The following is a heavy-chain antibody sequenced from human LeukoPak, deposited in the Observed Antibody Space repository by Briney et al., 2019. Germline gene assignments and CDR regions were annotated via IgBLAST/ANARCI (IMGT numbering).Heavy chain of an antibody. D-gene: IGHD4-11*01. V-gene: IGHV1-69*06. Sequence: SVKVSCKASGGTFSSYAISWVRQAPGQGLEWMGGIIPIFGTANYAQKFQGRVTITADKSTSTAYMELSSLRSEDTAVYYCARERSTDRRYYYYMDVWGKGTTVTVSS. CDR2: IIPIFGTA. CDR3: ARERSTDRRYYYYMDV. J-gene: IGHJ6*03. CDR1: GGTFSSYA.